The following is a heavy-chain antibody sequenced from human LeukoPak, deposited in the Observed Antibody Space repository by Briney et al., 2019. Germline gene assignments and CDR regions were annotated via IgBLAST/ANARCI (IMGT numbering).Heavy chain of an antibody. Sequence: ASVTVSCKVSGYTLTELSMHWVRQAPGKGLEWMGGFDPEDGEAIYAQKFQGRVTMTEDTSTDTAYMELSSLRSEDTAVYYCATGGVGIVVVPAALDYWGQGTLVTVSS. CDR1: GYTLTELS. CDR3: ATGGVGIVVVPAALDY. CDR2: FDPEDGEA. J-gene: IGHJ4*02. D-gene: IGHD2-2*01. V-gene: IGHV1-24*01.